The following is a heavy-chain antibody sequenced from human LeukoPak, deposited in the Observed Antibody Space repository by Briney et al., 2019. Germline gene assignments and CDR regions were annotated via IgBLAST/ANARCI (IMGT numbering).Heavy chain of an antibody. CDR2: IFYSGST. V-gene: IGHV4-59*01. D-gene: IGHD6-19*01. J-gene: IGHJ4*02. CDR3: ARVGYSSGWYSVVDY. Sequence: KPSETLSLTCTVSGGSISSYYWSWIRQPPGKGLEWIGFIFYSGSTNYNPSLKSRVPISLDTSKNQFSLRLGSVTAADTAVYYCARVGYSSGWYSVVDYWGQGTLVTVSS. CDR1: GGSISSYY.